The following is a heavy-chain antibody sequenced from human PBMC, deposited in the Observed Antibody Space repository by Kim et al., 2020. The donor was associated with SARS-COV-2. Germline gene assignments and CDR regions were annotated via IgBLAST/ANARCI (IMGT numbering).Heavy chain of an antibody. CDR2: ISGSGGST. J-gene: IGHJ6*02. CDR1: GFTFSSYA. D-gene: IGHD3-10*01. Sequence: GGSLRLSCAASGFTFSSYAMSWVRQAPGKGLEWVSAISGSGGSTYYADSVKGRFTISRDNSKNTLYLQMNSLRAEDTAVYYCAKAYYGSGSYPWQDYYYYYGMDVWGQGTTVTVSS. CDR3: AKAYYGSGSYPWQDYYYYYGMDV. V-gene: IGHV3-23*01.